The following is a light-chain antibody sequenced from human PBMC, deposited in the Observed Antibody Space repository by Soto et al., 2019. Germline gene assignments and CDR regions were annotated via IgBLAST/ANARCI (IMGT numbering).Light chain of an antibody. CDR2: DAS. J-gene: IGKJ1*01. Sequence: GDRVTISCRASHNIERWMAWYQQKPGKAPSLMIFDASTLHSGVPSRFSGSGSGTDCTLTINSLQPDDVATYYCQQYNSYFQTLGQGTKVDIK. CDR1: HNIERW. V-gene: IGKV1-5*01. CDR3: QQYNSYFQT.